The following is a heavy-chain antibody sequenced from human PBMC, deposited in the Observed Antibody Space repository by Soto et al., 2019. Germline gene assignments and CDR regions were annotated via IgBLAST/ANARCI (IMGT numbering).Heavy chain of an antibody. D-gene: IGHD6-19*01. CDR3: AKATTNGGWFNPFDS. CDR1: GFAFSTFA. CDR2: ISVSGNNA. V-gene: IGHV3-23*01. J-gene: IGHJ4*02. Sequence: GGSLRLSCAASGFAFSTFAMTWVRQAPGKGLEWVAAISVSGNNAYYADSVKGRFTISRDNSRDTLFLQMNSLTADDTAVYYCAKATTNGGWFNPFDSWGQGALVTVSS.